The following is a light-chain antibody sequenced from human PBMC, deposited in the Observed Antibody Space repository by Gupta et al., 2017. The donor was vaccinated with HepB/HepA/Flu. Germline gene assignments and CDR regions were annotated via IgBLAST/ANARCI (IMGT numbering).Light chain of an antibody. CDR1: SLRTYF. J-gene: IGLJ2*01. CDR3: NSRDSHGLDVI. V-gene: IGLV3-19*01. Sequence: SSELTQDPAVSVALGQTVKITCQGDSLRTYFVNWYQQKPRQAPLLIIFGKDNRPSGIPDRFSGSSSGSTASLTVTGAQAEDEAVYFCNSRDSHGLDVIFGGGTKLTVL. CDR2: GKD.